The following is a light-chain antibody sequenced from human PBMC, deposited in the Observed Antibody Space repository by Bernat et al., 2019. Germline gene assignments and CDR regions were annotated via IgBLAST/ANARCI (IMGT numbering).Light chain of an antibody. V-gene: IGLV2-8*01. J-gene: IGLJ2*01. CDR1: SSDVGGYNY. Sequence: QSALTQPPSASGSPGQSVTISCTGTSSDVGGYNYVSWYQQHPGKVPKLMIYEVSKRPSGVPDRFSGSKSGNTASLTVSGLQAEDEAGYSCRSYAGRTMVFGGGTGLTVL. CDR3: RSYAGRTMV. CDR2: EVS.